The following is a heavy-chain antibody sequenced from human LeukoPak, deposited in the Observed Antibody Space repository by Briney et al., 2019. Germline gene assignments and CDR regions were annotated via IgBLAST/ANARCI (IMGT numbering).Heavy chain of an antibody. CDR3: ASPDSGYSNFDY. J-gene: IGHJ4*02. Sequence: SETLSLTCTASGGSISSSSYYWGWIRQPPGKGLEWIGSIYYSGSTYYNPSLKSRVTISVDTSKNQFSLKLSSVTAADTAVYYCASPDSGYSNFDYWGQGTLVTVSS. CDR2: IYYSGST. V-gene: IGHV4-39*01. D-gene: IGHD3-22*01. CDR1: GGSISSSSYY.